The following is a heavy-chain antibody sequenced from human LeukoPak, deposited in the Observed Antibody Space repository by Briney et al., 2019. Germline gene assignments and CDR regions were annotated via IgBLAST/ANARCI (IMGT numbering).Heavy chain of an antibody. CDR3: ARDIAVAGRNFDY. D-gene: IGHD6-19*01. J-gene: IGHJ4*02. CDR1: GFTFSSYS. CDR2: ISSSSSYI. Sequence: GGSLRLSCAASGFTFSSYSMNWIRQAPGKGLEWVSSISSSSSYIYYADSVKGRFTISRDNAKNSLYLQMNSLRAEDTAVYYCARDIAVAGRNFDYWGQGTLVTVSS. V-gene: IGHV3-21*01.